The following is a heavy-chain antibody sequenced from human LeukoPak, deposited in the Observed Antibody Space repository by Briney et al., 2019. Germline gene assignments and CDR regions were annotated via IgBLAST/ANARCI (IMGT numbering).Heavy chain of an antibody. CDR2: IYYSGST. D-gene: IGHD2-8*01. V-gene: IGHV4-4*02. Sequence: SGTLSLTCAVSGGSISSSNWWSWVRQPPGKGLEWIGSIYYSGSTYYNPSLKSRVTISVDTSKNQFSLRLSSVTAADTAVYYCARQPIVLMVYAFDIWGQGTMVTVSS. CDR1: GGSISSSNW. J-gene: IGHJ3*02. CDR3: ARQPIVLMVYAFDI.